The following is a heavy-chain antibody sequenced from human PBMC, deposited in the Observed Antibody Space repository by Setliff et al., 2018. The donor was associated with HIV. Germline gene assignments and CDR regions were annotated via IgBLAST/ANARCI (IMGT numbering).Heavy chain of an antibody. V-gene: IGHV4-31*03. CDR1: GGSISSGGYY. D-gene: IGHD3-22*01. CDR2: IHYSGST. J-gene: IGHJ4*02. Sequence: LSLTCTVSGGSISSGGYYWSWIRQHPGKGLEWIGYIHYSGSTYFNPSLKSRVTISLDTSKNQFSLKVSSMTAADTAVYYCGRQVPVPGVAVTPIDYWGQGTQVTV. CDR3: GRQVPVPGVAVTPIDY.